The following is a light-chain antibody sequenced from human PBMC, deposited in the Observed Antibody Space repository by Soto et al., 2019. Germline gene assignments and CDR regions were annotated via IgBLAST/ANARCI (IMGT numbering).Light chain of an antibody. CDR2: YAS. CDR3: QQYDTWPHT. Sequence: EVVMTQSPVTLSVSPGERATLSCRASQNLSRNLAWYQQQPGQAPRLLIFYASTRATGIPARFSGSGSGTDFTLTISSLQSEDFAVYFCQQYDTWPHTFGQGTKLAIK. V-gene: IGKV3-15*01. CDR1: QNLSRN. J-gene: IGKJ2*01.